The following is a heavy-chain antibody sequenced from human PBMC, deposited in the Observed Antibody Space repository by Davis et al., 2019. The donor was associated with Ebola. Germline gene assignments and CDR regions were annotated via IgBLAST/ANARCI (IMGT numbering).Heavy chain of an antibody. V-gene: IGHV3-23*01. Sequence: GSLRLSCAASGYTFRIHAMTWVRQAPGKGLEWVSALSGNGGLSYYADSVKGRFTISRDNSKNTLYLQMDSLTAEDTAVYYCASGGETVTGTASHGMDVWGQGTTVTVSS. CDR1: GYTFRIHA. CDR2: LSGNGGLS. J-gene: IGHJ6*02. CDR3: ASGGETVTGTASHGMDV. D-gene: IGHD1-14*01.